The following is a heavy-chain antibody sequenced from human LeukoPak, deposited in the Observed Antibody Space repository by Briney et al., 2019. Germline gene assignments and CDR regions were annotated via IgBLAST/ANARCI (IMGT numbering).Heavy chain of an antibody. CDR3: ARGREWRHYDSSGYPNWFDP. V-gene: IGHV1-3*01. Sequence: ASVKVSCKASGYTFTSYAMHWVRQAPGQRLEWMGWINAGSGNTKYSQKFQGRVTITRDTSASTAYMELSSLRSEDTAVYYCARGREWRHYDSSGYPNWFDPWGQGTLVTVSS. J-gene: IGHJ5*02. D-gene: IGHD3-22*01. CDR1: GYTFTSYA. CDR2: INAGSGNT.